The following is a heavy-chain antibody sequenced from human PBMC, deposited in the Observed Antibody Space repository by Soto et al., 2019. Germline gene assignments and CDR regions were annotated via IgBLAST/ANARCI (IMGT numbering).Heavy chain of an antibody. J-gene: IGHJ6*02. V-gene: IGHV4-39*01. CDR1: GGSISSSSYY. CDR2: IYYSGST. CDR3: ARRSNTAMDYYYYGMDV. Sequence: PSETLSLTCTVSGGSISSSSYYWGWIRQPPGKGLEWIGRIYYSGSTYYNPSLKGRVTISVDTSKNQFSLKLSSVTAADTAVYYCARRSNTAMDYYYYGMDVWGQGTTVTVSS. D-gene: IGHD5-18*01.